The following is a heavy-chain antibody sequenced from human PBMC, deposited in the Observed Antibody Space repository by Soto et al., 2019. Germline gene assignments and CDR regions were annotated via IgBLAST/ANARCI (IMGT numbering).Heavy chain of an antibody. J-gene: IGHJ4*02. CDR3: ARDLSGCSGGSCYSARFDY. V-gene: IGHV1-3*05. D-gene: IGHD2-15*01. CDR1: GYTFTSYA. Sequence: QVQLVQSGAEEKKPGASVKVSCKASGYTFTSYAMHWARQAPGQRLEWMGWINAGNGNTKYSQKFQGRVTITRDTSASTAYMELSSLRSEDTAVYYCARDLSGCSGGSCYSARFDYWGQGTLVTVSS. CDR2: INAGNGNT.